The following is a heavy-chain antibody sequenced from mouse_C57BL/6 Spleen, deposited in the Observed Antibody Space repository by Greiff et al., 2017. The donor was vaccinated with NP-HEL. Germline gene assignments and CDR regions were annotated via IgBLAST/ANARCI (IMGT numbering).Heavy chain of an antibody. CDR3: ARKDYDDGTSYYYAMDY. Sequence: VQLQQSGAELVKPGASVKLSCKASGYTFTSYWMQWVKQRPGQGLEWIGEIDPSDSYTNYNQKFKGKATLTVDTSSSTAYMQLSSLTSEDSAVYYWARKDYDDGTSYYYAMDYWGQGTSVTVSS. V-gene: IGHV1-50*01. D-gene: IGHD2-4*01. CDR1: GYTFTSYW. J-gene: IGHJ4*01. CDR2: IDPSDSYT.